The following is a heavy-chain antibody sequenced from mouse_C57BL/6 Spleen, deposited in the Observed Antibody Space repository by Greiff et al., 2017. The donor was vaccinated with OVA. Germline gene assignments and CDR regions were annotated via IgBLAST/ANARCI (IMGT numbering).Heavy chain of an antibody. CDR3: ARQSSYHYFDY. J-gene: IGHJ2*01. CDR1: GYTFTSYW. D-gene: IGHD1-1*01. Sequence: QVQLQQSGAELVRPGSSVKLSCKASGYTFTSYWMDWVKQRPGQGLEWIGNIYPSDSETHYNQKFKDKAILTVDKSSSTAYMQLSSLTSEDSAVYYCARQSSYHYFDYWGQGTTLTVSS. CDR2: IYPSDSET. V-gene: IGHV1-61*01.